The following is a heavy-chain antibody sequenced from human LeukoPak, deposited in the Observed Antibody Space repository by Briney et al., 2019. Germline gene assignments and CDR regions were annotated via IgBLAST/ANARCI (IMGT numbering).Heavy chain of an antibody. CDR2: IYYSGST. Sequence: SETLSLTCTVSGGSISSSSYYWGWIRQPPGKGLEWIGSIYYSGSTYYNPSLKSRVTISVDTSKNQFSLKLSSVTAADTAVYYCARVKVYYYGMDVWGQGTTVIVSS. CDR3: ARVKVYYYGMDV. V-gene: IGHV4-39*07. J-gene: IGHJ6*02. CDR1: GGSISSSSYY.